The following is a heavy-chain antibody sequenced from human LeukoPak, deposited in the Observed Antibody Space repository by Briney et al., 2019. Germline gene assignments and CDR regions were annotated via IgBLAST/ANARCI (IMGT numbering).Heavy chain of an antibody. CDR3: ARGYSSGWYAEYFQH. CDR1: GCTFSSYA. D-gene: IGHD6-19*01. J-gene: IGHJ1*01. Sequence: GGSLRLSCAASGCTFSSYAMHWVRQAPGKGLEYVSAISSNGGSTYYANSVKGRFTISRDNSKNTLYLQMGSLRAEDMAVYYCARGYSSGWYAEYFQHWGQGTLVTVSS. V-gene: IGHV3-64*01. CDR2: ISSNGGST.